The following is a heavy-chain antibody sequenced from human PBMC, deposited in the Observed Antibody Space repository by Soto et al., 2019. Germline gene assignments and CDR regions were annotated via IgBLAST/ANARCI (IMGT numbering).Heavy chain of an antibody. Sequence: SGPTLVNPTETLTLTCTFSGFSLTSPGMCVSWIRQPPGKALEWLAHIERDDDDKYYSTSLKTRLTISKDTRKNQVVLTMANMDPADTGTYYCARSIRGPRRFNGMDVWGQGTTCTVSS. CDR1: GFSLTSPGMC. CDR3: ARSIRGPRRFNGMDV. J-gene: IGHJ6*02. CDR2: IERDDDDK. V-gene: IGHV2-70*13. D-gene: IGHD1-20*01.